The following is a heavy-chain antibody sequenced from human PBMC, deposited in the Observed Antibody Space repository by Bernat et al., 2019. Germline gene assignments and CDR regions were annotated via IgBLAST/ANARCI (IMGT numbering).Heavy chain of an antibody. Sequence: VQLVESGGGVVQPGRSLRLSCAASGFTFSSYGMHWVRQAPGKGLEWVAVIWYDGSNKYYADSVKGRFTISRDNSKNTLYLQMNSLRAEDTAVYYGARGLWFGELFYGMDVWGQGTTVTVSS. D-gene: IGHD3-10*01. CDR2: IWYDGSNK. V-gene: IGHV3-33*01. CDR1: GFTFSSYG. CDR3: ARGLWFGELFYGMDV. J-gene: IGHJ6*02.